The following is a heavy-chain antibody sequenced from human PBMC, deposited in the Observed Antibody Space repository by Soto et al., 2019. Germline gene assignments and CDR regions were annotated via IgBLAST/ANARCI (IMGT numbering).Heavy chain of an antibody. D-gene: IGHD6-19*01. CDR1: GFTFSSYA. J-gene: IGHJ6*02. CDR2: ISGSGGST. Sequence: EVQLLESGGGLVQPGGSLRLSCAASGFTFSSYAMSWVRQAPGKGLEWVSAISGSGGSTYYADSVKGRFTISRDNSKNPLYLHMNSLSAEDTAVYYCAKELYSSGLYGMDVWGQGTTVTVSS. CDR3: AKELYSSGLYGMDV. V-gene: IGHV3-23*01.